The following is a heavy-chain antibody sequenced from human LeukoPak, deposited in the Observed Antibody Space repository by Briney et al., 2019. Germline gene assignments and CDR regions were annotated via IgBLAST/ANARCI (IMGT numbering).Heavy chain of an antibody. CDR2: ISYDGIHR. V-gene: IGHV3-30*04. J-gene: IGHJ4*02. CDR3: SREAGAAGTSSPDY. D-gene: IGHD6-13*01. CDR1: GFTFSSYA. Sequence: PGGSLRLSCAASGFTFSSYALHWVRQAPDKGLEWVAFISYDGIHRFYADSVKGRFTISRDNSKNTLYLQMNSLTVEDTAVYYCSREAGAAGTSSPDYWGQGTLVTVSS.